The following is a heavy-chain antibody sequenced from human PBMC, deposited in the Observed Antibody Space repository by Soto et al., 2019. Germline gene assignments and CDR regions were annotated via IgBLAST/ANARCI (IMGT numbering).Heavy chain of an antibody. Sequence: ASVKVSCKASGYTFTSYAMHWVRQAPGQRLEWMGWINAGNGNTKYSQKFQGRVTITRDTSASTAYMELSSLRSEDTAVYYCARDLYYDFWSGYYRGRLYYYYGMDVWGQGTTVTVSS. D-gene: IGHD3-3*01. CDR1: GYTFTSYA. V-gene: IGHV1-3*01. CDR2: INAGNGNT. CDR3: ARDLYYDFWSGYYRGRLYYYYGMDV. J-gene: IGHJ6*02.